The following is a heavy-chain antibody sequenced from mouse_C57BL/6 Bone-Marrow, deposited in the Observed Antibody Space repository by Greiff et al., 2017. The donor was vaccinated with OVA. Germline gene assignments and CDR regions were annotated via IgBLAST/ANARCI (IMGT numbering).Heavy chain of an antibody. CDR3: ARDYGSLFDY. D-gene: IGHD1-1*01. Sequence: QVQLQQPGAELVMPGASVKLSCKASGYTFTSYWMHWVKQRPGQGLEWIGEIDPSDSYTNYNKKFKGKSTLTVDKSSSTAYIQLSSLTSEDSAVYYCARDYGSLFDYWGQGTTLTVSS. V-gene: IGHV1-69*01. CDR1: GYTFTSYW. J-gene: IGHJ2*01. CDR2: IDPSDSYT.